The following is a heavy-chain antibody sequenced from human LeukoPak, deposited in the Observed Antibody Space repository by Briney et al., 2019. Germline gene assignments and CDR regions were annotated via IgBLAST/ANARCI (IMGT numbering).Heavy chain of an antibody. J-gene: IGHJ4*02. CDR2: MNPNSGNT. CDR1: GYTFTSYD. Sequence: ASVKVSCKASGYTFTSYDINWVRQATGQGLEWMGWMNPNSGNTGYAQKFQGRVTMTRNTSISTAYMELSSLRAEDTAVYYCARSLTPFTIFGVVFDYWGQGTLVTVSS. CDR3: ARSLTPFTIFGVVFDY. D-gene: IGHD3-3*01. V-gene: IGHV1-8*01.